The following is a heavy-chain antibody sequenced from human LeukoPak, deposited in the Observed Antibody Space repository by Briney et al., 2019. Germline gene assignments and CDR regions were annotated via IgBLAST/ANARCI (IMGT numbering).Heavy chain of an antibody. J-gene: IGHJ4*02. CDR1: GYTFTGYY. CDR3: ARDNQQLGQTDY. D-gene: IGHD6-13*01. V-gene: IGHV1-2*02. CDR2: INPNSGGT. Sequence: ASVKFSVKASGYTFTGYYMHWVRQAPGQGLEGMGWINPNSGGTNYAQKFRGGVTMTRDTSISTAYMELSRLRSDDTAVYYCARDNQQLGQTDYWGQGSLVTVSS.